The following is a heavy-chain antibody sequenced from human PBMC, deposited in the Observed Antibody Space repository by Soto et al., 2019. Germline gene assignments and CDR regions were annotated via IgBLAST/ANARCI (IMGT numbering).Heavy chain of an antibody. V-gene: IGHV3-30*18. D-gene: IGHD2-21*01. CDR3: AKDGGGEDYYYGMDV. CDR1: GFTFSSYG. CDR2: ISYDGSNK. Sequence: GGSLRLSCAASGFTFSSYGMHWVRLAPGKGLEWVAVISYDGSNKYYADSVKGRFTISRDNSKNTLYLQMNSLRAEDTAVYYCAKDGGGEDYYYGMDVWGQGTTVTVSS. J-gene: IGHJ6*02.